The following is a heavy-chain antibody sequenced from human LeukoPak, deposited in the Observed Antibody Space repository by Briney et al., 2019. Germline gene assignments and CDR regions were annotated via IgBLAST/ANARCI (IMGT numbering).Heavy chain of an antibody. CDR2: IIPIFGTA. V-gene: IGHV1-69*13. D-gene: IGHD4-17*01. Sequence: SVKVSCKASGYTFTSYYMHWVRQAPGQGLEWMGGIIPIFGTANYAQKFQGRVTITADESTSTAYMELSSPRSEDTAVYYCAREGGMTTHLAYWGQGTLVTVSS. CDR1: GYTFTSYY. J-gene: IGHJ4*02. CDR3: AREGGMTTHLAY.